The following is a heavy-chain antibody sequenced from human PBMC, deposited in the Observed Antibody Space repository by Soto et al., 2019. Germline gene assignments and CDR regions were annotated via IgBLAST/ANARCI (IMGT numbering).Heavy chain of an antibody. CDR2: INHSGST. CDR3: ARARSLTIFGVVIIKYYYGMDV. J-gene: IGHJ6*02. CDR1: GGSFSGYY. D-gene: IGHD3-3*01. V-gene: IGHV4-34*01. Sequence: SETLSLTCAVYGGSFSGYYWSWIRQPPGKGLEWIGEINHSGSTNYNPSLKSRVTISVDTSKNQFSLKLSSVTAADTAVYYCARARSLTIFGVVIIKYYYGMDVWGQGTTVTFSS.